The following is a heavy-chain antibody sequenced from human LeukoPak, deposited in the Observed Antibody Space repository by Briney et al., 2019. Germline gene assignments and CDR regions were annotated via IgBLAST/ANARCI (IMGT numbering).Heavy chain of an antibody. J-gene: IGHJ6*03. CDR1: GYTFTGYY. V-gene: IGHV1-2*02. CDR3: ARDEYYYDSSGYNYYYYYMDV. Sequence: ASVKVSCKASGYTFTGYYMHWVRQAPGQGLEWMGWINPNSGGTNYAQKFQGRVTMTRDTSISTAYMELSRLRSDDTAVYYCARDEYYYDSSGYNYYYYYMDVWGKGTTVTVSS. CDR2: INPNSGGT. D-gene: IGHD3-22*01.